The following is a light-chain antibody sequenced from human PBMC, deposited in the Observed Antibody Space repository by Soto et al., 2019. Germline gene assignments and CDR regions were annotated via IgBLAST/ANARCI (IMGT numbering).Light chain of an antibody. J-gene: IGKJ1*01. CDR3: QQRSNWPPWT. CDR1: QSVRNSY. V-gene: IGKV3D-20*02. CDR2: GAY. Sequence: EIVLTQSPGTLSLYPGERATLSCRASQSVRNSYLAWYQQKPGQAPRLLIYGAYTRATGIPVRFSGSGSGTDFTLTISRLEPEDFAVYYCQQRSNWPPWTFGQGTKVDIK.